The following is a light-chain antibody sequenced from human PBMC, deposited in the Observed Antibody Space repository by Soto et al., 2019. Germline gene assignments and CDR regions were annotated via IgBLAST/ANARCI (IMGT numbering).Light chain of an antibody. CDR3: QQYKSYPLS. V-gene: IGKV1-5*03. Sequence: DIQMTQSPSTLSASVGDRVTITCRASQSISSWLAWYQQKPGKAPTFLIYKASSLESGVPSRFSGSGSGTEFTLTISSLQPDDFATYYCQQYKSYPLSFGGGTKVEIK. CDR1: QSISSW. J-gene: IGKJ4*01. CDR2: KAS.